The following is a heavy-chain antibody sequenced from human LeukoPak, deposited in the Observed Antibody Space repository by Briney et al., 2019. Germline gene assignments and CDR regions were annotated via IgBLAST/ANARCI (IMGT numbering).Heavy chain of an antibody. CDR3: AREVRYTGVVIIKKGWFDP. J-gene: IGHJ5*02. CDR2: ISAYNGNT. Sequence: ASVKVSCKASGYTFTSYGISWVRQAPGQGLEWMGWISAYNGNTNYAQKLQGRVTMTTDTSTSTAYMELRSLRSDDTAVYYCAREVRYTGVVIIKKGWFDPWGQGTLVTVSS. D-gene: IGHD3-3*01. CDR1: GYTFTSYG. V-gene: IGHV1-18*01.